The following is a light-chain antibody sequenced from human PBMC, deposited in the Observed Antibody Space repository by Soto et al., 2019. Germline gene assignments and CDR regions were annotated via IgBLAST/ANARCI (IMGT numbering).Light chain of an antibody. CDR1: QTIGRW. V-gene: IGKV1-5*03. Sequence: DIQMTQSPSTLSASVGDRVTITCRASQTIGRWLAWYQQKPGKVPKLLIYKASSLQSGVPSRFSGSGSGTDFTLTINSLQPDDFATYYCHQYNSYSRTFGQGTTLEI. CDR3: HQYNSYSRT. CDR2: KAS. J-gene: IGKJ1*01.